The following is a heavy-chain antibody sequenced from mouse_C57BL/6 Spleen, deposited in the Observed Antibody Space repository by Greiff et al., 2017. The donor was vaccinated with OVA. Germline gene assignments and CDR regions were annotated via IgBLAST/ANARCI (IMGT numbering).Heavy chain of an antibody. J-gene: IGHJ4*01. CDR3: ARSITTVVAEDAMDY. Sequence: QVQLQQPGAELVKPGASVKMSCKASGYTFTSYWITWVKQRPGQGLEWIGDIYPGSGSTNYNEKFKSKATLTVDTSSSTAYMQLSSLTSEDSAVYYCARSITTVVAEDAMDYWGQGTSVTVSS. V-gene: IGHV1-55*01. D-gene: IGHD1-1*01. CDR2: IYPGSGST. CDR1: GYTFTSYW.